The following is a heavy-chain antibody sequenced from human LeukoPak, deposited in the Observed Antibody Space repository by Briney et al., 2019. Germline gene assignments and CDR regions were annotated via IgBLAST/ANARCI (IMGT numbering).Heavy chain of an antibody. Sequence: SETLSLTCTVSGDSISSSRYYWGWIRQPPGKGREWIGSIYNSGSTYYNPSLRSRVAISVDTSKNQFSLKLSSVPAADTAVFYCARVSHCGSTSCYTGALGFWGQGTLVTVSS. CDR1: GDSISSSRYY. D-gene: IGHD2-2*02. CDR3: ARVSHCGSTSCYTGALGF. V-gene: IGHV4-39*07. J-gene: IGHJ4*02. CDR2: IYNSGST.